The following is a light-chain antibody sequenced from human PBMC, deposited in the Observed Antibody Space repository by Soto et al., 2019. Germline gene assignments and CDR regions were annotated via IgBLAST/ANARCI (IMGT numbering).Light chain of an antibody. V-gene: IGKV1-33*01. CDR2: DAS. CDR1: QDISNY. Sequence: DIQMNQSPSSLSASVGDRVTITCQASQDISNYLNWYQQKPGKAPKLLIYDASNLETGVPSRFSGSGSGTDFTFTISSLQPEDIATYYCQQYDNLPFTLGPGTKVHIK. J-gene: IGKJ3*01. CDR3: QQYDNLPFT.